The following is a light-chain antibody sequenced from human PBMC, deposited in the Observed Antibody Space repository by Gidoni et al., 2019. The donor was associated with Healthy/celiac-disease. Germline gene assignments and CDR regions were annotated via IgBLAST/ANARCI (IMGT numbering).Light chain of an antibody. CDR3: QQRSNWPWT. CDR1: QSVSSY. J-gene: IGKJ1*01. V-gene: IGKV3-11*01. CDR2: DAS. Sequence: IVLTQSPATLSLSPGDRATLSCRASQSVSSYLAWSQQKPGQAPRLLIYDASNRATGIPARFRGSGSGTDFTLTISSLEPEDFAVYYCQQRSNWPWTFGQGTKVEIK.